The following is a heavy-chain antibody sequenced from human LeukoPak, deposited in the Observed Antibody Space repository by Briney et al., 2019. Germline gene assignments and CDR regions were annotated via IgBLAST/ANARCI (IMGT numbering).Heavy chain of an antibody. Sequence: GGSLRLSCAASGFTFSSYEMSWVRQAPGKGLEWVSYISSSGSTIYYADSVKGRFTISRDNAKNSLYLQMNSLRAEDTAVYYCGSQQWLVRGFDYCGQGTLVTVSS. V-gene: IGHV3-48*03. J-gene: IGHJ4*02. D-gene: IGHD6-19*01. CDR3: GSQQWLVRGFDY. CDR1: GFTFSSYE. CDR2: ISSSGSTI.